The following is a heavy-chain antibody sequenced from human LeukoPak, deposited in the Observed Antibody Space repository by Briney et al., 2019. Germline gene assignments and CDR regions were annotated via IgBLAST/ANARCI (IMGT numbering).Heavy chain of an antibody. CDR3: ATRSGYSSSWYPQ. D-gene: IGHD6-13*01. J-gene: IGHJ4*02. CDR2: INSDGSST. CDR1: GFTFSSYW. Sequence: GGSLRLSCAASGFTFSSYWMHWVRQAPGKGLVWVSRINSDGSSTSYADSVKGRFTISRDNAKNTLYLQMNSLRAEDTAVYYCATRSGYSSSWYPQWGQGTLVTVSS. V-gene: IGHV3-74*01.